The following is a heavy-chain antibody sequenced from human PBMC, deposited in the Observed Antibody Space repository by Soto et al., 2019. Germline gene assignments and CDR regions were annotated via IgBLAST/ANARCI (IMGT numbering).Heavy chain of an antibody. D-gene: IGHD3-22*01. J-gene: IGHJ3*02. CDR3: AREYYYDSRGAVDI. CDR1: GYSFTSYY. CDR2: IKPSGTST. Sequence: QVQLVQSGAEVKKPGAAAQVSCKASGYSFTSYYMHWVRQAPGQGLEWMGVIKPSGTSTKYAQRFQCRVTMTKDTSTNTVYLELSSLRSEDTAVDYCAREYYYDSRGAVDIWGQGTMVTVSS. V-gene: IGHV1-46*01.